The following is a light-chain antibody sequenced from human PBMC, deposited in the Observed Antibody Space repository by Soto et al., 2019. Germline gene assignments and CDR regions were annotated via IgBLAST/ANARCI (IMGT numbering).Light chain of an antibody. V-gene: IGKV1-5*01. J-gene: IGKJ5*01. CDR2: DTS. CDR1: QNIRNL. Sequence: DIHLTQSPSTLSAAVCASVTITCRASQNIRNLLAWYQQKPGKAPKPLIYDTSTLKTGVPSRFSGSGSGSEFNFTITGLQPDDFATYFCQQYNTYATFGQGTRLEIK. CDR3: QQYNTYAT.